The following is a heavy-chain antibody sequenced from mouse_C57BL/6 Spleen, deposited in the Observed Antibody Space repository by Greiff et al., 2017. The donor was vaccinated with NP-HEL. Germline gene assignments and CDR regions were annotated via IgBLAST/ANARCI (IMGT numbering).Heavy chain of an antibody. V-gene: IGHV4-1*01. Sequence: EVQLQESGGGLVQPGGSLKLSCAASGIDFSRYWMSWVRRAPGKGLEWIGEINPDSSTINYVPSLKDKFIISRDNAKNTLYLQMSKVRSEDTALYYCATHYYGSSYFDYWGQGTTLTVSS. J-gene: IGHJ2*01. CDR3: ATHYYGSSYFDY. D-gene: IGHD1-1*01. CDR2: INPDSSTI. CDR1: GIDFSRYW.